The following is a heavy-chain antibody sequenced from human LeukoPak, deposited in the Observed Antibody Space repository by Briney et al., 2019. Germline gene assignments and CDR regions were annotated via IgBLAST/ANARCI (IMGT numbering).Heavy chain of an antibody. Sequence: GGSLRLSCAASGFTFSNLWMPWVRQTPGRRPEWVANIDEDGDEKSYAESVKGRFSVSRDNGRTSLYLQMNSLRAEDTAIYYCARHVPRGRSDFDCWGQGVLVTVS. CDR3: ARHVPRGRSDFDC. V-gene: IGHV3-7*01. CDR2: IDEDGDEK. CDR1: GFTFSNLW. D-gene: IGHD5-12*01. J-gene: IGHJ4*02.